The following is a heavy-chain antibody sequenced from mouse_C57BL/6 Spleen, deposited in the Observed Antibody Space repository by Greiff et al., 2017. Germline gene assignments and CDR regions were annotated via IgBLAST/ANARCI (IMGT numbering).Heavy chain of an antibody. CDR2: INPSSGDT. D-gene: IGHD1-1*01. V-gene: IGHV1-4*01. Sequence: QVQLQQSGAELASPGASVKMSCKASGYTFTSSTMHWVKQRPGKGLEWIGYINPSSGDTKYNQKFKDKATLTADKSSSTAYMQLSSLTSEDAEVYYCERHGSSYDYFDYWGQGTTLTVSS. CDR1: GYTFTSST. J-gene: IGHJ2*01. CDR3: ERHGSSYDYFDY.